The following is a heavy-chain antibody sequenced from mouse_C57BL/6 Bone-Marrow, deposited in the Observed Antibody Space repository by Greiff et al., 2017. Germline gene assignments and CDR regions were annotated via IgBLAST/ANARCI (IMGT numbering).Heavy chain of an antibody. D-gene: IGHD2-4*01. CDR3: ARDDYDDVYFDF. CDR1: GYTFTSYG. Sequence: VQLQESGAELARPGASVKLSCKASGYTFTSYGISWVKQRTGQGLEWIGEIYPRSGNTYYNEKFKGKATLTADKSSSTAYMELRSLTSEDSAVYFCARDDYDDVYFDFWGQGTTLTVTS. J-gene: IGHJ2*01. CDR2: IYPRSGNT. V-gene: IGHV1-81*01.